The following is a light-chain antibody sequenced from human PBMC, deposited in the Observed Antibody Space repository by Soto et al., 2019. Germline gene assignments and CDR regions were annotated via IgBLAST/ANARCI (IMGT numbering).Light chain of an antibody. CDR1: QSASYN. CDR3: QHYYSLPLNV. J-gene: IGKJ5*01. CDR2: GAS. Sequence: EIVMTQSPVTPSVSPGERATLFCRASQSASYNLAWYQHKPCQAPRRLIHGASTRATGIPARVSASGSGTEFTLTIISLEYEAFADYYCQHYYSLPLNVFCQWTRLEIK. V-gene: IGKV3-15*01.